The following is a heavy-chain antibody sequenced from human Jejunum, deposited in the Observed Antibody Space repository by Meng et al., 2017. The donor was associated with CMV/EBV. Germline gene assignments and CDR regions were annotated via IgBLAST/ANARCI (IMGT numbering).Heavy chain of an antibody. CDR3: VRLQWAAFDY. CDR1: GFTLESYE. J-gene: IGHJ4*02. D-gene: IGHD6-19*01. Sequence: SCAVSGFTLESYEMTWVRQAPGKGLGWVSYISGPGNTIYYADSVRGRFTISRDNANNSLSLQMSGLRAEDTAVYYCVRLQWAAFDYFGQGTLVTVSS. V-gene: IGHV3-48*03. CDR2: ISGPGNTI.